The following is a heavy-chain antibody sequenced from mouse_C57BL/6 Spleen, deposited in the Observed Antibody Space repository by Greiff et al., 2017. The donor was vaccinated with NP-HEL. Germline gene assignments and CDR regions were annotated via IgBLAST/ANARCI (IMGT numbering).Heavy chain of an antibody. J-gene: IGHJ4*01. D-gene: IGHD2-5*01. CDR3: ARGGRKKNSNYDYAMDY. CDR1: GYTFTGYW. V-gene: IGHV1-9*01. CDR2: ILPGSGST. Sequence: QVQLKESGAELMKPGASVKLSCKATGYTFTGYWIEWVKQRPGHGLEWIGEILPGSGSTNYNEKFKGKATFTADTSSNTAYMQLSSLKTEDSAIYDCARGGRKKNSNYDYAMDYWGQGTSVTVSS.